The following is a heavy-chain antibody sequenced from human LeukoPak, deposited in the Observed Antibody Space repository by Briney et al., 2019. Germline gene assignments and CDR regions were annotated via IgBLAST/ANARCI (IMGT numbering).Heavy chain of an antibody. CDR2: VGGDDRT. V-gene: IGHV3-23*01. D-gene: IGHD2-15*01. CDR1: VFTLIGNA. CDR3: ARDLSWWAAADQ. J-gene: IGHJ1*01. Sequence: GGGLRLSRVASVFTLIGNAMSGVRQAGGRGVEGVSGVGGDDRTHHGGSVRALFNISRDNYMNTVSLDMKTLRVEDTALYYCARDLSWWAAADQWGQGALVTVAS.